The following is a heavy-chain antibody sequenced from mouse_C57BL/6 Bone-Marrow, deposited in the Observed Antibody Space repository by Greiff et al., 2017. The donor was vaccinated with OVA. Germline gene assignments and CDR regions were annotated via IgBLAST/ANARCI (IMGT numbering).Heavy chain of an antibody. Sequence: QVQLQQPGAELVMPGASVKLSCKASGYTFTSYWMHWVKQRPGQGLEWIGEIDPSDSYTNYNQKFKGKSTLTVDKSSSTAYMQLSSLTSEDSAGYYCARNRLGDFDYWGQGTTLTVSS. CDR2: IDPSDSYT. CDR1: GYTFTSYW. D-gene: IGHD1-2*01. V-gene: IGHV1-69*01. CDR3: ARNRLGDFDY. J-gene: IGHJ2*01.